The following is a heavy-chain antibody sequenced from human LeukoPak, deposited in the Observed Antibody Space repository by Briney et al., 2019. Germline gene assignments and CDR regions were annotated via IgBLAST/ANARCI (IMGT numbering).Heavy chain of an antibody. J-gene: IGHJ3*02. Sequence: PGESLKISCTGFGYSFTTYWIGWVRQMPGKGLEWMGIIYPGDSDARYSPSLQGQVTISVDKSISTAYLQWSSLKASDTAMYYCARQGRIVVVTTTHDAFDIWGQGTMDTVSS. V-gene: IGHV5-51*01. CDR1: GYSFTTYW. D-gene: IGHD2-21*02. CDR3: ARQGRIVVVTTTHDAFDI. CDR2: IYPGDSDA.